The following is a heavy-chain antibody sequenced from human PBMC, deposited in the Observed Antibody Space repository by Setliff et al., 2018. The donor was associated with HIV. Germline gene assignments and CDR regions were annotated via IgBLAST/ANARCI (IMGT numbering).Heavy chain of an antibody. CDR3: ARASVGVTGLYAFDI. J-gene: IGHJ3*02. Sequence: SETLSLTCTVSGGSISSGSYYWSWIRQPPGKGLEWIGSIYYSGSTYYNPSLKSRVTISVDTSKNQFSLSLRSVTAADTAFYYCARASVGVTGLYAFDIWGQGTMVTVSS. CDR2: IYYSGST. D-gene: IGHD1-26*01. V-gene: IGHV4-39*01. CDR1: GGSISSGSYY.